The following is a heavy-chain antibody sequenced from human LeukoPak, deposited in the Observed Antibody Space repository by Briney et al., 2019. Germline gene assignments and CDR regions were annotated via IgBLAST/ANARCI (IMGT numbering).Heavy chain of an antibody. CDR3: ARGAGALWDHDY. D-gene: IGHD1-26*01. CDR2: MNPNSGNT. CDR1: GYTFTSYD. Sequence: ASVKVSCKASGYTFTSYDINWVRQATGQGLEWMGWMNPNSGNTGYAQKFQGRVTMTRNTSISTAYMELSSLRSEDTAVYYCARGAGALWDHDYWGQGTLVTVSS. V-gene: IGHV1-8*01. J-gene: IGHJ4*02.